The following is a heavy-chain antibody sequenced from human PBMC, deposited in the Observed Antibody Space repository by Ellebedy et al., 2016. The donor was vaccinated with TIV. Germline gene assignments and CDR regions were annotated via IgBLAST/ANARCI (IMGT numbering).Heavy chain of an antibody. CDR3: AKEGYCSGGSCHAPY. Sequence: GESLKISCAASGFTFFSYAMNSVRQAPGKGLEWVSSIRNSGGSTHYADSVKDRFTISRDTSKNVVYLQMNSLIAEDTAVYYCAKEGYCSGGSCHAPYWGQGTLVTVSS. J-gene: IGHJ4*02. CDR1: GFTFFSYA. D-gene: IGHD2-15*01. V-gene: IGHV3-23*01. CDR2: IRNSGGST.